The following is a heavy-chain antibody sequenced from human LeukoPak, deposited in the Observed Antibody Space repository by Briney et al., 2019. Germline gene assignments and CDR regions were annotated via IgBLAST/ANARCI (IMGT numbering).Heavy chain of an antibody. J-gene: IGHJ4*02. D-gene: IGHD6-13*01. Sequence: GGSLRLSCAASGFTFSSYSMNWVRQAPGKGLEWVSSISSSSGYIYYADSVKGRFTISRDNAKNSLYLQMNSLRAEDTAVYYCARVGGSSCLDYWGQGTLVTVSS. V-gene: IGHV3-21*01. CDR1: GFTFSSYS. CDR2: ISSSSGYI. CDR3: ARVGGSSCLDY.